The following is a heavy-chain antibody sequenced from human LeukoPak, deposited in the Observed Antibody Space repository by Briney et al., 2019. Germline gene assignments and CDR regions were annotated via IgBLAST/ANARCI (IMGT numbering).Heavy chain of an antibody. J-gene: IGHJ6*02. V-gene: IGHV4-59*08. CDR3: ARHGSSIAARPTYYYGMDV. D-gene: IGHD6-6*01. Sequence: SETLSLTCTVSGGSLSSYYWSWIRQPPGKGLEWIGYIYYSGSTNYNPSLKSRVTISVDTSKNQFSLKLSSVTAADTAVYYCARHGSSIAARPTYYYGMDVWGQGTTVTVSS. CDR1: GGSLSSYY. CDR2: IYYSGST.